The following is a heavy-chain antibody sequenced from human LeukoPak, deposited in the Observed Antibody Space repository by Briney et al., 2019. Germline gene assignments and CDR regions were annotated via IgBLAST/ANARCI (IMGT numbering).Heavy chain of an antibody. CDR3: AKPSGYSGYEGFDY. D-gene: IGHD5-12*01. V-gene: IGHV4-4*07. J-gene: IGHJ4*02. Sequence: SETLSLTCSVSGGSISNNYWTWIRQPAGKGLEWIGRVYTGGNTSYNPSLKSRVTMSLDTSKNQFSLKLSSVTAADTAVYYCAKPSGYSGYEGFDYWGPGTLVTVAS. CDR2: VYTGGNT. CDR1: GGSISNNY.